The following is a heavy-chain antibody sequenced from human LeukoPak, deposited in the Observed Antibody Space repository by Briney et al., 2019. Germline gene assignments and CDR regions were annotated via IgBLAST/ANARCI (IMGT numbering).Heavy chain of an antibody. J-gene: IGHJ4*02. CDR1: GFSLSTSGMC. CDR2: IDWDDDK. D-gene: IGHD5-18*01. V-gene: IGHV2-70*01. CDR3: ARSGDTAMGEAFDY. Sequence: SGPTLVNPTQTLTLTCTFSGFSLSTSGMCVSWIRQPPGKALEWLALIDWDDDKYYSTSLKTRLTISKDTFKNQVVLTMTNMDPVDTATYYCARSGDTAMGEAFDYWGQGTLVAVSS.